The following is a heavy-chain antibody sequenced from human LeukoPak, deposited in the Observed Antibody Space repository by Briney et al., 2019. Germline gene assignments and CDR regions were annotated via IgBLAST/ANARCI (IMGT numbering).Heavy chain of an antibody. J-gene: IGHJ4*02. CDR3: AKANSITIFGVISPVDY. Sequence: PGGSLRLSCVASGFTFSSYAMSWVRQAPGKGLEWVSTISDSGDNTYYADSVKGRFTISRDNSKNTLYLQMNSLRAEDTAAYYCAKANSITIFGVISPVDYWGQGTLVTVSS. V-gene: IGHV3-23*01. D-gene: IGHD3-3*01. CDR1: GFTFSSYA. CDR2: ISDSGDNT.